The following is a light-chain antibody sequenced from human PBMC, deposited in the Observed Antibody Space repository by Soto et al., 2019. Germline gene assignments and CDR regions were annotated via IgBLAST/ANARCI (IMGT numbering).Light chain of an antibody. CDR3: QQYYTAIA. Sequence: EIVLTQSPATLSLSPGQKATLSCRASQSLSIYLAWYQQKPGQAPRLLIYDASSRATGIPARFSGSGSGTDFTLTISSLQAEDVAVYYCQQYYTAIAFGQGTRLEIK. CDR2: DAS. V-gene: IGKV3-11*01. CDR1: QSLSIY. J-gene: IGKJ5*01.